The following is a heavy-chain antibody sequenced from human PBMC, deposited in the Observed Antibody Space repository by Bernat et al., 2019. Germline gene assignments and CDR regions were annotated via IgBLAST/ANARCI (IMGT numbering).Heavy chain of an antibody. V-gene: IGHV4-4*02. J-gene: IGHJ4*02. CDR3: AMEGLTTVTMGGYFDY. CDR1: GGSISSSNW. CDR2: IYHSGST. D-gene: IGHD4-17*01. Sequence: QVQLQESGPGLVKPSGTLSLTCAVSGGSISSSNWWSWVRQPPGKGLEWIGEIYHSGSTNYNPSLKSRVTISVDTSKNQFSLKLSSVTAADTAVYYCAMEGLTTVTMGGYFDYWGQGTLVTVSS.